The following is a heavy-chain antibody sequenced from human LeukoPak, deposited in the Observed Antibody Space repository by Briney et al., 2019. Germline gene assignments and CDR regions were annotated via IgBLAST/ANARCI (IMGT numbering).Heavy chain of an antibody. CDR1: GYTFTGYY. J-gene: IGHJ4*02. Sequence: ASVKVSCKASGYTFTGYYMHWVRQATGQGLEWMGWMNPNSGNTGYAQKFQGRVTMTRNTSISTAYMELSSLRSEDTAVYYCARGVYDILTGYYEYYFDYWGQGTLVTVSS. D-gene: IGHD3-9*01. V-gene: IGHV1-8*02. CDR3: ARGVYDILTGYYEYYFDY. CDR2: MNPNSGNT.